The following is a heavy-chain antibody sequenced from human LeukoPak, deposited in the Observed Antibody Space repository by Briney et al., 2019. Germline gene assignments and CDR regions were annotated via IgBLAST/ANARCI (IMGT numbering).Heavy chain of an antibody. Sequence: SGPALVKPTQTLTLTCTFSGFSLTTSGMCVSWIRQPPGKALEWLALIDWDDDKSYSTSLKTRLTTSKDTSKNQVVLTMTNMDHVDTATYYWARGSSHGFDYWGQGTLVTVSS. J-gene: IGHJ4*02. CDR2: IDWDDDK. CDR3: ARGSSHGFDY. V-gene: IGHV2-70*01. CDR1: GFSLTTSGMC.